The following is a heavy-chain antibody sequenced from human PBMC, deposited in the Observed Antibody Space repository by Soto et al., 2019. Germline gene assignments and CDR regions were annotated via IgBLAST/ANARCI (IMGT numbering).Heavy chain of an antibody. CDR1: GFTFSSYW. CDR2: INTDGTRT. D-gene: IGHD3-10*01. J-gene: IGHJ4*02. V-gene: IGHV3-74*01. CDR3: ARGGLGSFLLDY. Sequence: EVQLVESGGGSVQPGGSLRLSCAASGFTFSSYWVHRVRQVPGKGLVWLSRINTDGTRTSYADSVKGRFAISRDNAKNTVYLQMNSLRVEDSAAYYCARGGLGSFLLDYWGQGTLVSVSS.